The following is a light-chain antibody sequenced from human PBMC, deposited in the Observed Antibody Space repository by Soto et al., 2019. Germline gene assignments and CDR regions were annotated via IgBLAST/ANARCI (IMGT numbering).Light chain of an antibody. J-gene: IGKJ2*03. V-gene: IGKV1-5*03. CDR2: KAS. CDR1: QSISWW. Sequence: DIQMTQSPSTLSASVGDRVTITCRASQSISWWLAWYQLKPGKAPKLLIYKASSLQSGVPSRFSGSGSGTEFTLTINSLQPDDFANYYCQQYNHWYSFGQGTKLEIK. CDR3: QQYNHWYS.